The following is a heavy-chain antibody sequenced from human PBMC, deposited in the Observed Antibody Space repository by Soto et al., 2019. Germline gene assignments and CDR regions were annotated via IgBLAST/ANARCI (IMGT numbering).Heavy chain of an antibody. D-gene: IGHD3-9*01. J-gene: IGHJ4*02. CDR1: GGTFSSYA. V-gene: IGHV1-69*01. Sequence: QVQLVQSGAEVTKPGSSVKVSCKASGGTFSSYAISWVRQAPGQGLEWMGGIIPIFGTANYAQKFQGRVTITADESTSTAYMELSSLRSEDTAVYYCARDPVSYYDILTGYSEFDYWGQGTLVTVSS. CDR3: ARDPVSYYDILTGYSEFDY. CDR2: IIPIFGTA.